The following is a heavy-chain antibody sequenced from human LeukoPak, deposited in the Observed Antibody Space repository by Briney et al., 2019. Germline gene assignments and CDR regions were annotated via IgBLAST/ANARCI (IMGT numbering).Heavy chain of an antibody. CDR1: GFTFSSYG. V-gene: IGHV3-33*01. CDR2: IWYDGTNK. J-gene: IGHJ6*02. CDR3: ARDAITMIRGVMDV. Sequence: QPGRSLRLSRAASGFTFSSYGMHWVRQAPGKGLEWVAVIWYDGTNKHYVDSVKGRFTISRDNSKNTLYLQMNSLRAEDTAVYYCARDAITMIRGVMDVWGQGTTVTVSS. D-gene: IGHD3-10*01.